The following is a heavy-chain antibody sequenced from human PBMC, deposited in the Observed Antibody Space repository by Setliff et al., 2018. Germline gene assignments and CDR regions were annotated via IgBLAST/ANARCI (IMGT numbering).Heavy chain of an antibody. V-gene: IGHV1-18*01. J-gene: IGHJ4*02. CDR1: GYTFRNYA. CDR2: ISVYNGDT. CDR3: ARAPSVELVTIRTNSWFTY. Sequence: GASVNVSCKASGYTFRNYAFAWVRQAPGQGLEWVGWISVYNGDTNYAQKFQGRVTLTTDTSTSTVYMELRSLTSDDSAFYYCARAPSVELVTIRTNSWFTYWGQGTLVTVSS. D-gene: IGHD5-18*01.